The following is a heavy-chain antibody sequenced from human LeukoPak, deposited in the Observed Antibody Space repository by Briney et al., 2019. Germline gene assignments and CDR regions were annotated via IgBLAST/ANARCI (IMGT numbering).Heavy chain of an antibody. D-gene: IGHD2-15*01. CDR2: IRGGGENT. Sequence: GGSLRLSCAASGFTFSSYAMSWVRQAPGKGLEWVSAIRGGGENTYYADSVKGRFTISRDNSKDTLSLQMNSLRAEDTAVYYCAKISWDGRGTFYWGQGTLVTVSS. CDR1: GFTFSSYA. J-gene: IGHJ4*02. V-gene: IGHV3-23*01. CDR3: AKISWDGRGTFY.